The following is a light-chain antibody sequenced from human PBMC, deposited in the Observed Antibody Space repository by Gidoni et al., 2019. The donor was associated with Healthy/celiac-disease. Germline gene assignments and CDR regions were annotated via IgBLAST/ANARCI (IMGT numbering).Light chain of an antibody. V-gene: IGKV1-9*01. CDR1: QGISSY. J-gene: IGKJ3*01. Sequence: IQLTQSPSFLSASVGDRVTITRRSSQGISSYLAWYQQKPGKAPKLLIYAASTLQRGVPSRFSGSGSGTEFTLTISSLQPEDFATYYCHQLSTFGSGTKVDIK. CDR2: AAS. CDR3: HQLST.